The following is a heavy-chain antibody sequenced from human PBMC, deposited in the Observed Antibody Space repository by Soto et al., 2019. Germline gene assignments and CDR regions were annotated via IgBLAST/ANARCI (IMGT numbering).Heavy chain of an antibody. D-gene: IGHD5-18*01. J-gene: IGHJ4*02. CDR2: IYYSGST. CDR3: ARSGYSYGPNPLLY. Sequence: QVQLQESGPGLVKPSQTLSLTCTVSGGSISSGGYYWSWIRQHPGKGLEWIGYIYYSGSTYYNPSLKSRGTISLDTSKNQFCPKRSSETAADTAVYYCARSGYSYGPNPLLYWGQGTLVTVSS. CDR1: GGSISSGGYY. V-gene: IGHV4-31*03.